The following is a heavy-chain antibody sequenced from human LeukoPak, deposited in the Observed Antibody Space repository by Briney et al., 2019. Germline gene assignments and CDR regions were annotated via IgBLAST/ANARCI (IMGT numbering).Heavy chain of an antibody. V-gene: IGHV3-30*02. CDR2: IRYDGSNK. J-gene: IGHJ4*02. D-gene: IGHD3-10*01. Sequence: PGGSLRLSCAASGFTFSSYGMHWVRQAPGKGLEWVAFIRYDGSNKYYADSVKGRFTISRDNSKNTLYLQMNSLRAEDTAVYYCAKARRFGEFIDFDYWGQGTLVTVSS. CDR1: GFTFSSYG. CDR3: AKARRFGEFIDFDY.